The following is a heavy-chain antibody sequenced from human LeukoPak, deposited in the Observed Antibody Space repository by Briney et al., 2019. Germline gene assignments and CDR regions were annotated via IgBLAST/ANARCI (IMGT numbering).Heavy chain of an antibody. CDR1: GFTFSSYG. CDR3: AKVVSTVTTRDHDASDI. D-gene: IGHD4-17*01. V-gene: IGHV3-33*06. Sequence: PGGSLRLSCAASGFTFSSYGMHWVRQAPGKGLEWVAVIWYDGSNKYYADSVKGRFTISRDNSKNTLYLQMNSLRAEDTAVYYCAKVVSTVTTRDHDASDIWGQGTMVTVSS. J-gene: IGHJ3*02. CDR2: IWYDGSNK.